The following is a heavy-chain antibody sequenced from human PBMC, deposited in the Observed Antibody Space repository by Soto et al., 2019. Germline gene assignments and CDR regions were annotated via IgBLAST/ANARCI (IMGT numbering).Heavy chain of an antibody. CDR1: GYTFTGYY. D-gene: IGHD6-25*01. CDR2: INPNSGGT. Sequence: QVQLVQSGAEVKKPGASVKVSCKASGYTFTGYYMHWVRQAPGQGLEWMGWINPNSGGTNYAQKFQGWVTMTRDTSLSTAYMELSRLRSDDTAVYYCARSATAVGNIDYYYYYYMDVWGKGTTVTVSS. CDR3: ARSATAVGNIDYYYYYYMDV. J-gene: IGHJ6*03. V-gene: IGHV1-2*04.